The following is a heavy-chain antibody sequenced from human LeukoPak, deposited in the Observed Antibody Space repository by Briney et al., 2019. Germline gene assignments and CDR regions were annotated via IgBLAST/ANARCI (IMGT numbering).Heavy chain of an antibody. CDR1: GGSFSGYY. J-gene: IGHJ2*01. Sequence: SETLSFTCAVYGGSFSGYYWSWIRQPPGKGLEWIGEINHSGSTNYNPSLKSRVTISVDTSKNQFSLKLSSVTAADTAVYYCARHRKYYGSGSYLNWYFDLWGRGTLVTVSS. D-gene: IGHD3-10*01. V-gene: IGHV4-34*01. CDR3: ARHRKYYGSGSYLNWYFDL. CDR2: INHSGST.